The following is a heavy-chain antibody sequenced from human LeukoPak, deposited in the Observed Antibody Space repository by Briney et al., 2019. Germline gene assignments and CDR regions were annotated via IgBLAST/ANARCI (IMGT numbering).Heavy chain of an antibody. CDR3: ARFRYSYASPMAGYDAFDI. Sequence: GESLKISCKGSGYSFTSYWIGWVRQMPGKGLEWMGIIYPGDSDTRYSPSFQGQVTISADKSISTAYMELSSLRSEATAVYYCARFRYSYASPMAGYDAFDIWGQGTMVTVSS. J-gene: IGHJ3*02. V-gene: IGHV5-51*01. D-gene: IGHD5-18*01. CDR1: GYSFTSYW. CDR2: IYPGDSDT.